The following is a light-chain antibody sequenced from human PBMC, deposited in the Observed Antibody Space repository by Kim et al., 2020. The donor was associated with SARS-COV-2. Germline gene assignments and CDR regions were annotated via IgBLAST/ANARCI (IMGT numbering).Light chain of an antibody. J-gene: IGKJ1*01. V-gene: IGKV3-20*01. CDR1: QSVSSGY. CDR2: GAS. Sequence: SPGERATLSCRASQSVSSGYLAWYQQKPGQAPRLLIYGASIRATGIPDRFSGSGSETDFSLTISRLEPEDFAVYYCQQYHTSPQTFGQGTKVDIK. CDR3: QQYHTSPQT.